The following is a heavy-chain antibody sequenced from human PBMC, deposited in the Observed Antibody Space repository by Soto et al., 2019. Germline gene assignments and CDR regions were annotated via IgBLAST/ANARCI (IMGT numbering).Heavy chain of an antibody. CDR1: GFTFSNYG. D-gene: IGHD1-1*01. J-gene: IGHJ6*04. Sequence: QVQLVESGGGVVQPGRSLRLSCAASGFTFSNYGMHWVRQAPGKGLAWVAIISYDGSKTYYADSVKGRFTISRDNSKTALYLQMNSLRAEDTAVYYCAKVANVRDDYYYGMDVWGKGTTVTVSS. CDR3: AKVANVRDDYYYGMDV. V-gene: IGHV3-30*18. CDR2: ISYDGSKT.